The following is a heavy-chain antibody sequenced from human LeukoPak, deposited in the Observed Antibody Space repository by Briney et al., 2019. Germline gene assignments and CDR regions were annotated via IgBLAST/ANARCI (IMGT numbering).Heavy chain of an antibody. J-gene: IGHJ4*02. CDR3: ARRGDGYNQYYFDY. Sequence: GASVKVSCKASGGTFSSYAISWVRQAPGQGLEWMGGIIPISGTANYAQKFQGRVTITTDESTSTAYMELSSLRSEDTAVYYCARRGDGYNQYYFDYWGQGTLVTVSS. CDR2: IIPISGTA. V-gene: IGHV1-69*05. D-gene: IGHD5-24*01. CDR1: GGTFSSYA.